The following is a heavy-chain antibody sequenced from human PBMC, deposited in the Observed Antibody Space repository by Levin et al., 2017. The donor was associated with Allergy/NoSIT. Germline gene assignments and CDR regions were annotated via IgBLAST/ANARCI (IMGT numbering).Heavy chain of an antibody. CDR3: AREEDGDNQFDY. V-gene: IGHV3-74*01. Sequence: PGGSLRLSCAASGFTFSSYWMHWVRQAPGKGLVWVSRINSDGSSTSYADSVKGRFTISRDNAKNTLYLQMNSLRAEDTAVYYCAREEDGDNQFDYWGQGTLVTVSS. J-gene: IGHJ4*02. CDR1: GFTFSSYW. CDR2: INSDGSST. D-gene: IGHD5-24*01.